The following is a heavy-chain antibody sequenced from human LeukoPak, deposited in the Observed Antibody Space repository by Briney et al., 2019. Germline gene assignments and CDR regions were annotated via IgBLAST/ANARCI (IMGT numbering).Heavy chain of an antibody. D-gene: IGHD3-10*01. CDR1: GGSISSNSYY. J-gene: IGHJ5*02. CDR2: IYYSGST. CDR3: ARGLKGPLSKYGSGSYYNRNWFDP. V-gene: IGHV4-39*01. Sequence: PSETLSLTCTVSGGSISSNSYYWGWIRQPPGKGLEWIGSIYYSGSTYYNPSLKSRVTISVDTSKNQFSLKLSSVTAADTAVYYCARGLKGPLSKYGSGSYYNRNWFDPWGQGTLVTVSS.